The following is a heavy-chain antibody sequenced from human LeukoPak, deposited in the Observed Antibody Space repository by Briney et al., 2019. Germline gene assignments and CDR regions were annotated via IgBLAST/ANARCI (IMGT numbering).Heavy chain of an antibody. D-gene: IGHD2-15*01. Sequence: GRSLRLSCAASGFTFSSYGMHWVRQAPGKGPEWVAVISYDGSNKYYADSVKGRFTISRDNSKNTLYLQMNSLRAEDTAVYYCAKVVAATVEYYYYGMDVWGQGTTVTVSS. CDR1: GFTFSSYG. CDR3: AKVVAATVEYYYYGMDV. V-gene: IGHV3-30*18. J-gene: IGHJ6*02. CDR2: ISYDGSNK.